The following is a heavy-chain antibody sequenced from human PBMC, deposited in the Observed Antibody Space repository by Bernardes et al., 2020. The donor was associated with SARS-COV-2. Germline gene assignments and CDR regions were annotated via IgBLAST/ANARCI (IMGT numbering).Heavy chain of an antibody. V-gene: IGHV4-61*09. J-gene: IGHJ6*02. CDR3: ATGVGHPKNYYYYGMDV. Sequence: SETLSLTCTVSGGSISSGSYYWRWIRQPAGKGLEWIGHIYTSGSTNYNPSLRSRVTISVDTSKNQFSLKLNSVTAADAAVYYCATGVGHPKNYYYYGMDVWGQGTTVTVSS. CDR2: IYTSGST. CDR1: GGSISSGSYY.